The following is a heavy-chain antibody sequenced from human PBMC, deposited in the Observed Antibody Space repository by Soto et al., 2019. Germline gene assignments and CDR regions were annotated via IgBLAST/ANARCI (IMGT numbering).Heavy chain of an antibody. V-gene: IGHV3-48*01. CDR2: ISSSSSTI. Sequence: GGSLRLSCAASGFTFSSYSMNWVRQAPGKGLEWVSYISSSSSTIYYADSVKGRFTISRDNAKNSLYLQMNSLRAEDTAVYYCARGSSSLYYYYYYMDVWGKGTTVTVSS. J-gene: IGHJ6*03. CDR3: ARGSSSLYYYYYYMDV. CDR1: GFTFSSYS. D-gene: IGHD6-6*01.